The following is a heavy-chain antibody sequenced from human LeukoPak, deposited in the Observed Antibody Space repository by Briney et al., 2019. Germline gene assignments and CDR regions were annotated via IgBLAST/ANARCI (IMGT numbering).Heavy chain of an antibody. J-gene: IGHJ1*01. CDR3: AKDPYYYGSGSYYFQH. CDR1: GFTFSTYG. Sequence: PGGSLRLSCAASGFTFSTYGMHWVRQAPGKGLEWVAFIQYDGSNKYYADSVKGRFTISRDNSKNTLYLQMNSLRAEDTAVYYCAKDPYYYGSGSYYFQHWGQGTLVTVSS. CDR2: IQYDGSNK. D-gene: IGHD3-10*01. V-gene: IGHV3-30*02.